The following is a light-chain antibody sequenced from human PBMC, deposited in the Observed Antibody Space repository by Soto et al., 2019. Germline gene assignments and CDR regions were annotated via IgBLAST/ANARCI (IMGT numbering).Light chain of an antibody. Sequence: EIVMAQSPASLSVSPGERATLSCRASQSISSNLAWYQQKPGQAPRRLMFRTSSRATGVPARFSGSGSGTEFTLTISSLQPEDFAVYYCQQYKNWPPITFGQGTRLEIK. V-gene: IGKV3-15*01. CDR2: RTS. J-gene: IGKJ5*01. CDR3: QQYKNWPPIT. CDR1: QSISSN.